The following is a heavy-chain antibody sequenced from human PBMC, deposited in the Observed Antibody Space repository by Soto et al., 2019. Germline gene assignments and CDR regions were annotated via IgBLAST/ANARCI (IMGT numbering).Heavy chain of an antibody. D-gene: IGHD3-10*01. V-gene: IGHV4-59*01. CDR2: IYYSGST. CDR3: ARDSRYYYGSGSYYNYYYYGMDV. J-gene: IGHJ6*02. CDR1: GGSISSYY. Sequence: SETLSLTCTVSGGSISSYYWSWIRQPPGKGLEWIGYIYYSGSTNYNPSLKSRVTISVDTSKNQFSLKLSSVTAADTAVYYCARDSRYYYGSGSYYNYYYYGMDVWGQGTTVTVSS.